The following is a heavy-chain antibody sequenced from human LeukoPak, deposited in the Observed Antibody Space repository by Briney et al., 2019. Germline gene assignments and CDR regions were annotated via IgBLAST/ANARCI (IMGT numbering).Heavy chain of an antibody. CDR2: LNLDGSTT. Sequence: GGSLTLSCVASGFIFSKHWMHWVRQAPGKGLVRVSRLNLDGSTTSYADSVKGRFTISRDNAKNTLYLQMNSLRAEDTAVYYCARDGGVRGVFDYWGQGTLVTVSS. CDR3: ARDGGVRGVFDY. J-gene: IGHJ4*02. CDR1: GFIFSKHW. D-gene: IGHD3-10*01. V-gene: IGHV3-74*01.